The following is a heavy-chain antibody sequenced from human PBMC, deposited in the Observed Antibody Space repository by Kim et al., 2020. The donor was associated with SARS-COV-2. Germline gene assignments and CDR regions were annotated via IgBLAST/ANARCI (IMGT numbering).Heavy chain of an antibody. V-gene: IGHV4-59*01. CDR3: AREGSGYYDSSGYSTSTYYYYGMDV. J-gene: IGHJ6*02. CDR1: GGSISSYY. Sequence: SETLSLTCTVSGGSISSYYWSWIRQPPGKGLEWIGYIYYSGSTNYNPSLKSRVTISVDTSKNQFSLKLSSVTAADTAVYYCAREGSGYYDSSGYSTSTYYYYGMDVWGQGTTVTVSS. CDR2: IYYSGST. D-gene: IGHD3-22*01.